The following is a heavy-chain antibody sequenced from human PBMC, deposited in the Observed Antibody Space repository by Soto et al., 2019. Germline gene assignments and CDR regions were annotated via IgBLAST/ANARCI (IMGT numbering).Heavy chain of an antibody. D-gene: IGHD4-4*01. CDR3: ARDRSNSGYYYYGMDV. CDR1: GFTFSSYG. CDR2: IWYDGSNK. J-gene: IGHJ6*02. V-gene: IGHV3-33*01. Sequence: GGSLRLSCAASGFTFSSYGMHWVRQAPGKGLEWVAVIWYDGSNKYYADSVKGRFTISRDNSKNTLYLQMNSLRAEDTAVYYCARDRSNSGYYYYGMDVWGQGTTVTVSS.